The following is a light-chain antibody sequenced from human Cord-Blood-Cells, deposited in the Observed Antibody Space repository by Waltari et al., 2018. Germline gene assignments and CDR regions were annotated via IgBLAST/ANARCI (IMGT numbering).Light chain of an antibody. CDR2: WAS. Sequence: DIVMTQSPDSLAVSLGARATINCKSSQSVLYSSNNKNYLAWYQQKQGQPPKLLIYWASTRESGVPDRFSGSGSGTDFTLTISSLQAEDVAVYYCQQYYSTLTFGGGTKVEIK. CDR3: QQYYSTLT. CDR1: QSVLYSSNNKNY. V-gene: IGKV4-1*01. J-gene: IGKJ4*01.